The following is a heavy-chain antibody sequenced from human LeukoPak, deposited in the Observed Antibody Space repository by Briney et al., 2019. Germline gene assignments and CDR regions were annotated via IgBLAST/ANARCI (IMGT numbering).Heavy chain of an antibody. CDR1: GFTFSSYA. CDR3: AKDSLDGYNYYYYYMDV. J-gene: IGHJ6*03. D-gene: IGHD5-24*01. Sequence: GGSLRLSCAASGFTFSSYAMSWVRQAPGKGLEWVSGISGSGGSTYYADSVKGRFTISRDNSKNTLYPQMNSLRAEDTAVYYCAKDSLDGYNYYYYYMDVWGKGTTVTVSS. CDR2: ISGSGGST. V-gene: IGHV3-23*01.